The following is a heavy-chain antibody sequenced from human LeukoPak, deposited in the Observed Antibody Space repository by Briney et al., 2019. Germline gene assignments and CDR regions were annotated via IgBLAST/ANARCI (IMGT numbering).Heavy chain of an antibody. CDR1: GGSISSGGYY. CDR3: ARKDIVVVPAAQKGDWFDP. V-gene: IGHV4-31*03. CDR2: IYYSGST. J-gene: IGHJ5*02. D-gene: IGHD2-2*01. Sequence: NPSQTLSLTCTVSGGSISSGGYYWSWIRQHPGKGLGWIGYIYYSGSTYYNPSLKSRVTIPVDTCKNQFSLKLSSVTAADTAVYYCARKDIVVVPAAQKGDWFDPWGQGTLVTVSS.